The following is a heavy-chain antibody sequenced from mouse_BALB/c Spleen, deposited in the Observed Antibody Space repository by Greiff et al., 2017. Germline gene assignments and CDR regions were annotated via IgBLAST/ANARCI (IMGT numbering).Heavy chain of an antibody. Sequence: VQLQQSGPELVKPGASVKISCKASGYTFTDYNMHWVKQSHGKSLEWIGYIYPYNGGTGYNQKFKSKATLTVDNSSSTAYMELRSLTSEDSAVYYCATVYPYYAMDYWGQGTSVTVSS. CDR3: ATVYPYYAMDY. V-gene: IGHV1S29*02. J-gene: IGHJ4*01. CDR1: GYTFTDYN. CDR2: IYPYNGGT.